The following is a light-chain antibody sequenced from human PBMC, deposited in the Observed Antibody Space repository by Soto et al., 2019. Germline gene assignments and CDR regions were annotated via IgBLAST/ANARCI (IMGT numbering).Light chain of an antibody. V-gene: IGKV1-39*01. CDR1: QSISTY. Sequence: DIQMTQSPSSLSASVGDRVTITCRASQSISTYLNWYQQKPGKAPKLLISAASSLQSGVPSRFSGSGSGTDFTLSISSLQPEDFATYYCQQSYITPWTFGQGTKVEFK. J-gene: IGKJ1*01. CDR3: QQSYITPWT. CDR2: AAS.